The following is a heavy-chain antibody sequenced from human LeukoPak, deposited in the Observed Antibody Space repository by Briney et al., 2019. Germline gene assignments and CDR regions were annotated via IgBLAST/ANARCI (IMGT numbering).Heavy chain of an antibody. V-gene: IGHV3-11*01. CDR1: VFSFVVHF. D-gene: IGHD3-10*01. J-gene: IGHJ4*02. CDR3: VRQAGRAGGQ. Sequence: GGALRLSCAASVFSFVVHFMSWLPQAPGKGAVRISYISGNDSDRAYADSLKGRFNIYSDNANNSLNLQMNSLRVEDTAVYHCVRQAGRAGGQWGQGTLIAVSS. CDR2: ISGNDSDR.